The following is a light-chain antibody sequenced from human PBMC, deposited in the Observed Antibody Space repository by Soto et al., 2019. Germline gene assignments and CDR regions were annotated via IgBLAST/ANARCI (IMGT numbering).Light chain of an antibody. CDR2: GAS. CDR1: QSVSSN. CDR3: QQYNNWPHS. V-gene: IGKV3-15*01. Sequence: EIVMTQSPATLSLSPGQRATLSCRASQSVSSNLAWYQQILGQAPRLLISGASTRATGIPARFTGSGSGTESTLTISSLQSEDFAVYYCQQYNNWPHSFGQGT. J-gene: IGKJ2*01.